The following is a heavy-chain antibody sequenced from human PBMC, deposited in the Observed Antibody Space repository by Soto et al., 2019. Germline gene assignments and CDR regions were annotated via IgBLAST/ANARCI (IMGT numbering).Heavy chain of an antibody. D-gene: IGHD2-15*01. V-gene: IGHV1-3*01. J-gene: IGHJ4*02. Sequence: QVQLVQSGAEVKKPGASVKVSCKASGYTFTSYAMHWVRQAPGQRLEWMGWINAGNGKTKYSQKFQGRVTITRDTSASTAYTELSSLRSEDTAVYYCARDLGWWPWDYWGQGTLVTVSS. CDR2: INAGNGKT. CDR1: GYTFTSYA. CDR3: ARDLGWWPWDY.